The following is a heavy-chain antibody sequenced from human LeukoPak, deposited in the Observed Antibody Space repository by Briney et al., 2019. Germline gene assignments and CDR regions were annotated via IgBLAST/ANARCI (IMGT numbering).Heavy chain of an antibody. Sequence: GGSLRLSCAASGVTFSRYAMSWVRQAPGKGLEWVSAISGSGGSTYYADSVKGRFTITRDNSKNTLYLQMNSLRAEDTAVYYCAKEHRDGYNSVDYWGQGTLVTVSS. CDR2: ISGSGGST. CDR1: GVTFSRYA. D-gene: IGHD5-24*01. CDR3: AKEHRDGYNSVDY. V-gene: IGHV3-23*01. J-gene: IGHJ4*02.